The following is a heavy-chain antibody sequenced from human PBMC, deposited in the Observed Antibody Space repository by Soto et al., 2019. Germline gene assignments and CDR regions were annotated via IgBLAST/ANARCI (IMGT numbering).Heavy chain of an antibody. Sequence: GGSLRLSCAASGFTFSSYGMHWVRQAPGKGLEWVAVISYDGSNKYYADSVKGRFTISRDNSKNTLYLQMNSLRAEDTAVYYCAGDQEPYYYYYYGMDVWGQGTTVTVS. CDR1: GFTFSSYG. V-gene: IGHV3-30*03. CDR2: ISYDGSNK. J-gene: IGHJ6*02. CDR3: AGDQEPYYYYYYGMDV.